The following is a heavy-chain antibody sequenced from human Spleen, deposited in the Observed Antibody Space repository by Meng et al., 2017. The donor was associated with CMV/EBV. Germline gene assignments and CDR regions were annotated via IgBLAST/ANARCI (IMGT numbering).Heavy chain of an antibody. CDR2: INHSGST. Sequence: SFSGSYWSCIRQPPGKGLEWIGEINHSGSTNYNPSLKSRVTISVDTSKNQFSLKLRSVTAADTAVYYCARGRARRDYTPSRYFCFDYWGQGTLVTVSS. CDR3: ARGRARRDYTPSRYFCFDY. D-gene: IGHD4-11*01. CDR1: SFSGSY. J-gene: IGHJ4*02. V-gene: IGHV4-34*01.